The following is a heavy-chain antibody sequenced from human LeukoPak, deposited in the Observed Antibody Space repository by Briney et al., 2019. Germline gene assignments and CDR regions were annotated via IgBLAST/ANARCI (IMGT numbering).Heavy chain of an antibody. CDR2: IIPIFGTA. V-gene: IGHV1-69*13. D-gene: IGHD4-17*01. Sequence: ASVKVSCKASGGTFSSYAISWVRQAPGQGLEWMGGIIPIFGTANYAQKFQGRVTITADESTSTAYMELSSLRSEDTAVYYCARVIQTDYDFDYWGQGTLVTVSS. J-gene: IGHJ4*02. CDR3: ARVIQTDYDFDY. CDR1: GGTFSSYA.